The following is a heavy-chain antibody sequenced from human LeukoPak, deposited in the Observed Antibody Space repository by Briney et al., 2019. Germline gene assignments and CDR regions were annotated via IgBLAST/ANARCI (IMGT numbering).Heavy chain of an antibody. CDR3: AGVGLWSSGYYYSFDS. V-gene: IGHV3-74*01. J-gene: IGHJ4*02. CDR1: GFTFSSYW. CDR2: VNSDGSST. Sequence: GGSLRLSCAASGFTFSSYWMHWVRQSPGKGLVWVSRVNSDGSSTGYADSVKGRFTISRDNAKNTLYLQTNSLTADDTAVYYCAGVGLWSSGYYYSFDSWGQGTLVTVSS. D-gene: IGHD3-22*01.